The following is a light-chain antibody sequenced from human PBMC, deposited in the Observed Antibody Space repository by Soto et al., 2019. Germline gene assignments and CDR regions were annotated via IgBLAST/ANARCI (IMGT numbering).Light chain of an antibody. V-gene: IGKV1-12*01. J-gene: IGKJ5*01. CDR1: QNINNW. Sequence: DIQMTQSPSSVSASVGDRVTITCRASQNINNWLAWYQQKTGKAPKLLIYTVSTLQRGVPSRFSGSRSGTDVTLTINSLQPEDFATYYCQQATSFPITFGQGTRLEIK. CDR2: TVS. CDR3: QQATSFPIT.